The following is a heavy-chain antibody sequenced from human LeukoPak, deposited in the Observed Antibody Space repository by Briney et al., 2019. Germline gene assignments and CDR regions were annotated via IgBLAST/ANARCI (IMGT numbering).Heavy chain of an antibody. CDR3: AKAPVTTCRGAYCYPFDY. J-gene: IGHJ4*02. CDR1: GFTFSSYG. V-gene: IGHV3-30*18. Sequence: GRSLRLSCAASGFTFSSYGMHWVRQAPGKGLEWVAVISYDVGKKYYADSVKGRFTISRDSSKNTLFLQMNRLRPEDAAVYYCAKAPVTTCRGAYCYPFDYWGQGTLVTVSS. CDR2: ISYDVGKK. D-gene: IGHD2-21*01.